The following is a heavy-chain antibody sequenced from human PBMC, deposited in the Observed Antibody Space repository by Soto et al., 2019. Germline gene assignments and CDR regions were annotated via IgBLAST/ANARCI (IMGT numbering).Heavy chain of an antibody. D-gene: IGHD6-6*01. V-gene: IGHV5-51*01. J-gene: IGHJ6*02. CDR2: IYPGDSDT. CDR1: GYSFTSYW. CDR3: ARLIGQLVAGYYYYYGMDV. Sequence: PGESLKISCKGSGYSFTSYWIGWVRQMPGKGLEWMGIIYPGDSDTRYSPSFQGQVTISADKSISTAYLQWSSLKASDTAMYYCARLIGQLVAGYYYYYGMDVWGQGTTVTVSS.